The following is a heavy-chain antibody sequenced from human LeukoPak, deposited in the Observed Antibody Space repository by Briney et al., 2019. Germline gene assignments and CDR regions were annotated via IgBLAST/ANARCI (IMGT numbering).Heavy chain of an antibody. J-gene: IGHJ4*02. CDR1: GFTVSSNY. Sequence: GGSLRLSCAASGFTVSSNYMNWVRQAPGKGLEWVSVIDSGGRTFYADSVKGRFTISRDNAKNSLYLQMNSLRAEDTAVYYCARDWGELFGSDYWGQGTLVTVSS. V-gene: IGHV3-66*01. CDR3: ARDWGELFGSDY. CDR2: IDSGGRT. D-gene: IGHD1-26*01.